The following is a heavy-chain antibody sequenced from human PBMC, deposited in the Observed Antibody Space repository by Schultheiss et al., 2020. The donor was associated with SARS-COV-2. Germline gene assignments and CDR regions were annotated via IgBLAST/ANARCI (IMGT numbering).Heavy chain of an antibody. Sequence: SVKVSCKASGGTFSSYAISWVRQAPGQGLEWMGRIIPILGIANYAQKFQGRVTITADKSTSTAYMELSSLRSEDTAVYYCARGRYYDSSGYSDYWGQGTLVTVSS. CDR1: GGTFSSYA. D-gene: IGHD3-22*01. CDR2: IIPILGIA. J-gene: IGHJ4*02. CDR3: ARGRYYDSSGYSDY. V-gene: IGHV1-69*04.